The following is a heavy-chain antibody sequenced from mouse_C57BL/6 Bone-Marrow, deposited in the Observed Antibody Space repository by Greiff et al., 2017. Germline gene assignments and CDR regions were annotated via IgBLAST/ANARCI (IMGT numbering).Heavy chain of an antibody. CDR1: GYAFTNYL. CDR2: INPENGGT. CDR3: ERDDCGSDFDY. J-gene: IGHJ2*01. V-gene: IGHV1-54*01. Sequence: QVQLQQSGAELVRPGTSVKVSCKASGYAFTNYLIEWVKQRPGQGLEWIGVINPENGGTNYNEKFKGEATLTADKSSSTAYMQLSSLTSEYSAVYFCERDDCGSDFDYWGQGTTLTVSS. D-gene: IGHD1-1*01.